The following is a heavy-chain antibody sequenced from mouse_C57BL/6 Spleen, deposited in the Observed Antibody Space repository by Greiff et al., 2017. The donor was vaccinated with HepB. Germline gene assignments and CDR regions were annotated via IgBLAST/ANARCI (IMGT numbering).Heavy chain of an antibody. Sequence: VKLMESGPGLVQPSQSLSITCTVSGFSLTSYGVHWVRQSPGKGLEWLGVIWSGGSTDYNAAFISRLSISKDNSKSQVFFKMNSLQADDTAIYYCARNGDYYGSSYGDYWGQGTTLTVSS. CDR3: ARNGDYYGSSYGDY. D-gene: IGHD1-1*01. CDR2: IWSGGST. CDR1: GFSLTSYG. J-gene: IGHJ2*01. V-gene: IGHV2-2*01.